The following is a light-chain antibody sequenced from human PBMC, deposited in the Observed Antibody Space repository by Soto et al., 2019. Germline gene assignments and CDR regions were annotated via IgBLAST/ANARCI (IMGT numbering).Light chain of an antibody. J-gene: IGKJ1*01. Sequence: EIVLTQSPGTLSLSPGERATLSCRASQSVSSSYLAWYQQTPGQAPRLLIYGASSRATGIPDRFSGSGSGTYFTLTISRLEAEDFAVYYCQQYGSSAWTFGQGTKVEIK. V-gene: IGKV3-20*01. CDR1: QSVSSSY. CDR2: GAS. CDR3: QQYGSSAWT.